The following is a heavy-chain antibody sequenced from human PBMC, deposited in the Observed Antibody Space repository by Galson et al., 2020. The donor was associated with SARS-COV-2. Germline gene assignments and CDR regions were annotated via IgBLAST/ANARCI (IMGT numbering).Heavy chain of an antibody. CDR1: GYSFTTYG. D-gene: IGHD6-13*01. V-gene: IGHV1-18*01. CDR3: ARVYSTWYWYFDL. J-gene: IGHJ2*01. Sequence: ASVKVSCKASGYSFTTYGITWVRQAPGQGLEWMGWIAAYNGYTNYARNLQGRVTISIDTATSTAYMELSSLKSDDTAVYYCARVYSTWYWYFDLWGRGTLVTVSS. CDR2: IAAYNGYT.